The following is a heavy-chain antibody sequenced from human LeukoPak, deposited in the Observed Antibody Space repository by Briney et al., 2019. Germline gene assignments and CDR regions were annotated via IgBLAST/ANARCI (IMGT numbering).Heavy chain of an antibody. CDR1: AFTFSDYS. Sequence: GGSLRLSCAASAFTFSDYSMNWVRQAPGKGLERVSYISGRSSTIYYADSVKGRFTISRDNAKNSMYLQMNSLRAEDTAVYYCARDRIKSGSYYFDYWGQGTLVTVSS. V-gene: IGHV3-48*01. D-gene: IGHD1-26*01. J-gene: IGHJ4*02. CDR2: ISGRSSTI. CDR3: ARDRIKSGSYYFDY.